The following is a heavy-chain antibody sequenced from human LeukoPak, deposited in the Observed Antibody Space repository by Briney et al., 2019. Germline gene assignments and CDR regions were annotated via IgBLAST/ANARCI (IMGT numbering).Heavy chain of an antibody. CDR3: AREFHSYYYDSSGNAFDI. J-gene: IGHJ3*02. D-gene: IGHD3-22*01. Sequence: ASVKVSCKASGYTFTGYYMHWVRQAPGQGLEWMGWINPNSGGTNYAQTFQGRVTMTQDTTISTAYIDLSRVRPDDTAVYYCAREFHSYYYDSSGNAFDIWGQGTMVTVSS. V-gene: IGHV1-2*02. CDR2: INPNSGGT. CDR1: GYTFTGYY.